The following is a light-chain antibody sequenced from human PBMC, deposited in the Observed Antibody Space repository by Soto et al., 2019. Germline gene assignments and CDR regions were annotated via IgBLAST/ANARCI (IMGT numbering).Light chain of an antibody. Sequence: QSVLTQPASVSGSPGQSITISCTGTSSDVGSYNLVSWYQQHPGKAPKLMIYEGSKRPSGVSNRFSDSKSGNTASLTISGLQAEDEADYYCCSYAGSSLYVFGTGTKVTVL. CDR1: SSDVGSYNL. V-gene: IGLV2-23*01. CDR2: EGS. CDR3: CSYAGSSLYV. J-gene: IGLJ1*01.